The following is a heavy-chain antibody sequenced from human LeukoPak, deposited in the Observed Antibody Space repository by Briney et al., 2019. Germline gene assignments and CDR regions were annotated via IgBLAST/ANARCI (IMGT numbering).Heavy chain of an antibody. CDR2: INPSGGST. J-gene: IGHJ4*02. V-gene: IGHV1-46*01. CDR1: GGTFSSYA. Sequence: ASVKVSCKASGGTFSSYAISWVRQAPGQGLEWMGIINPSGGSTSYAQKFQGRVTMTRDTSTSTVYMELSSLRSEDTAVYYCARAHDYGGFPRHIDYWGQGTLVTVSS. D-gene: IGHD4-23*01. CDR3: ARAHDYGGFPRHIDY.